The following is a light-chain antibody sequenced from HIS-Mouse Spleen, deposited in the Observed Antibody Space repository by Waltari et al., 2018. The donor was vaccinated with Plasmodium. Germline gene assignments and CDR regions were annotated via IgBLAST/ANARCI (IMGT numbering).Light chain of an antibody. Sequence: SYELTQPPSVSVSPGQTARITCSGDALPKKYAYWYQQKSGQAPGLVIYEDSKRPPGIPEGFACSSSGTMATLTISGAQVEDEADYYCYSTDSSGNHRVFGGGTKLTVL. CDR2: EDS. CDR3: YSTDSSGNHRV. V-gene: IGLV3-10*01. CDR1: ALPKKY. J-gene: IGLJ3*02.